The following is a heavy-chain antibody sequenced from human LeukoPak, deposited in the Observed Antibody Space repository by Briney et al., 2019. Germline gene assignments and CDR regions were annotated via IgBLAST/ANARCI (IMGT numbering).Heavy chain of an antibody. CDR2: FDPEDGET. CDR1: GSTLTELS. J-gene: IGHJ4*02. CDR3: ATTPTSRYCSSTSCYV. D-gene: IGHD2-2*01. Sequence: GASVKVSCKVSGSTLTELSMHWVRQAPGKGLEWMGGFDPEDGETTYAQKFQGRVTMTEDTSTDTTYMELSSLRSEDTAVYYCATTPTSRYCSSTSCYVWGQGTLVTVSS. V-gene: IGHV1-24*01.